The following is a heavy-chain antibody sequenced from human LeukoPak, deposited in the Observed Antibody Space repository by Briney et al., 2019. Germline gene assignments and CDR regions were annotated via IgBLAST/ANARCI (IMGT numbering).Heavy chain of an antibody. Sequence: SETLSLTCTVSGGSISSYYWSWIRQPPGKGLEWIGYIYYSGSTXXNPSLKSRVTISVDTSKNQFSLKLSSVTAADTAVYYCARGTXGXYGNYWGQGTLVTVSS. J-gene: IGHJ4*02. CDR1: GGSISSYY. CDR3: ARGTXGXYGNY. D-gene: IGHD4-17*01. V-gene: IGHV4-59*01. CDR2: IYYSGST.